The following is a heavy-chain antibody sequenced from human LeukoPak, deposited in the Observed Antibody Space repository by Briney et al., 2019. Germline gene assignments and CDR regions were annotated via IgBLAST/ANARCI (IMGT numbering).Heavy chain of an antibody. CDR2: IYSSGST. Sequence: PSETLSLTCTVSGVSITSYLLSWLRQPPGKGLDWVGCIYSSGSTPYNPSLRSRVTISVDTAKNQFTLRLTSVTAADTAVYYCARRAVAEDYLDYWGRGTLVSDSS. D-gene: IGHD6-19*01. V-gene: IGHV4-59*08. CDR3: ARRAVAEDYLDY. CDR1: GVSITSYL. J-gene: IGHJ4*02.